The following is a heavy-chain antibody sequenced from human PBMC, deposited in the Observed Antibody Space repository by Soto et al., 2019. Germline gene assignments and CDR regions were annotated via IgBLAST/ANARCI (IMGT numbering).Heavy chain of an antibody. D-gene: IGHD6-19*01. V-gene: IGHV3-21*01. CDR2: ISSSSSYI. J-gene: IGHJ4*02. CDR3: ARVDGWQDEKGYSSGWYSGDAVDY. Sequence: EVQLVESGGGLVKPGGSLRLSCAASGFTFSSYSMNWVRQAPGKGLEWVSSISSSSSYIYYADSVKGRFTISRDNAKNSLYLQMNSLRAEDTAVYYCARVDGWQDEKGYSSGWYSGDAVDYWGQGTLVTVSS. CDR1: GFTFSSYS.